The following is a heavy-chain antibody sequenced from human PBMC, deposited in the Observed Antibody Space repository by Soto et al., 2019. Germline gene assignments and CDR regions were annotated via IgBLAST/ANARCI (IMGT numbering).Heavy chain of an antibody. CDR1: GITFSSYG. J-gene: IGHJ6*02. D-gene: IGHD5-18*01. V-gene: IGHV3-30*18. CDR3: AKDRENLDTAMVHYYYYGMDV. Sequence: PEGSLRLSCAASGITFSSYGMHWVRQAPGKGLVWVAVISYDGSNKYYAVSVKGRFTISRDNSKNTLYLQMNSLRAEDTAVYYCAKDRENLDTAMVHYYYYGMDVWGQGTTVTVSS. CDR2: ISYDGSNK.